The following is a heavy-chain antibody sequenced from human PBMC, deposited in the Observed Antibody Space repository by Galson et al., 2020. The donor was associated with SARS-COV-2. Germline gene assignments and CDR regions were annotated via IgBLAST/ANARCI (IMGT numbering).Heavy chain of an antibody. CDR2: ISSSSSTI. J-gene: IGHJ6*03. CDR3: ARGPNCSSTSCYTGWYYYYYYMDV. V-gene: IGHV3-48*01. CDR1: GFTFSSYS. Sequence: GGSLRLSCAASGFTFSSYSMNWVRQAPGKGLEWVSYISSSSSTIYYADSVKGRFTISRDNAKNSLYLQMNSLRAEDTAVYYCARGPNCSSTSCYTGWYYYYYYMDVWGKGTTVTVSS. D-gene: IGHD2-2*02.